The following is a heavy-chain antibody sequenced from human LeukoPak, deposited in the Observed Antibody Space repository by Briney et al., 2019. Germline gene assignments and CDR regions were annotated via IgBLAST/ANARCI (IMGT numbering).Heavy chain of an antibody. CDR3: AKSHYSSRTWYFDY. CDR2: ISSNGGST. Sequence: PGGSLRLSCAASGFTFSSYAMHWVRQAPGKGLEYVSAISSNGGSTYYANSVKGRFTISRDNSKNTLYLQMGSLRAEDMAVYYCAKSHYSSRTWYFDYWGQGTLVTVSS. CDR1: GFTFSSYA. J-gene: IGHJ4*02. V-gene: IGHV3-64*01. D-gene: IGHD6-19*01.